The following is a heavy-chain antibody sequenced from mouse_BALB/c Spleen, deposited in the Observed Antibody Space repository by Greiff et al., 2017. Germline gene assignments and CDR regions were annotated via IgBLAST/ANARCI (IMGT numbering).Heavy chain of an antibody. CDR2: ISSGGST. CDR1: GFTFSSYA. J-gene: IGHJ2*01. D-gene: IGHD2-1*01. V-gene: IGHV5-6-5*01. Sequence: EVMLVESGGGLVKPGGSLKLSCAASGFTFSSYAMSWVRQTPEKRLEWVASISSGGSTYYPDSVKGRFTISRDNARNILYLQMSSLRSEDTAMYYCARGRVIYYGNYFDYWGQGTTLTVSS. CDR3: ARGRVIYYGNYFDY.